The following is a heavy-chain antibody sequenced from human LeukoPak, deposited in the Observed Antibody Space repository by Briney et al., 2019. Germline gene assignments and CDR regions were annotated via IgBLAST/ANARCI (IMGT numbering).Heavy chain of an antibody. CDR2: IRYDGSNK. J-gene: IGHJ4*02. V-gene: IGHV3-30*02. Sequence: GGSLRLSCAASGFTFSSYGMHWVRQAPGKGLEWVAFIRYDGSNKYYADSVKGRFTISRDNSKNTLYLQMNSLRAEDTAVYYCAKDKMRYYYDSSGYDYWGQGALVTVSS. CDR3: AKDKMRYYYDSSGYDY. CDR1: GFTFSSYG. D-gene: IGHD3-22*01.